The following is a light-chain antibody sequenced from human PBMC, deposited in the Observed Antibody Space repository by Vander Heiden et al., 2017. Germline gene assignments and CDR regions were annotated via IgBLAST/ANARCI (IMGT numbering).Light chain of an antibody. V-gene: IGLV1-40*01. J-gene: IGLJ2*01. CDR2: GNL. CDR3: QSYDSTLSGVL. Sequence: QSVLPQPPSVSGAPGQRVTISSTGSSSNIVAGYSVHWYQQSPETAPKLLIYGNLNRPSGVPDRFSGSKSGTSASLSITGLQAEDEAEYYCQSYDSTLSGVLFGGGTKLTVL. CDR1: SSNIVAGYS.